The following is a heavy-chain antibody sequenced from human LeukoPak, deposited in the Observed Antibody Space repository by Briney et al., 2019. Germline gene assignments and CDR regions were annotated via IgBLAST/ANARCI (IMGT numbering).Heavy chain of an antibody. CDR1: GGSFSGYY. CDR2: INHSGST. D-gene: IGHD3-10*01. Sequence: PSETLSLTCAVYGGSFSGYYWSWIRQPPGKGLEWIGEINHSGSTNYNPSLKSRVTISVDTSKNQFSLKLSSVTAADTAVYYCARHFFGSSRAFDIWGQGTMVTVSS. J-gene: IGHJ3*02. CDR3: ARHFFGSSRAFDI. V-gene: IGHV4-34*01.